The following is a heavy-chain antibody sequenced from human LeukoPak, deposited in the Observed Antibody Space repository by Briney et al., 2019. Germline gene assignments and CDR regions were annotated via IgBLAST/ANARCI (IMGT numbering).Heavy chain of an antibody. CDR3: ARAYHYYYYYYYMDV. D-gene: IGHD3-22*01. CDR2: IYYSGST. CDR1: GGSISSYY. J-gene: IGHJ6*03. V-gene: IGHV4-59*01. Sequence: SETLSLTCTVSGGSISSYYWSWIRQPPGKGLEWIGYIYYSGSTNYNPSLKSRVTISVDTSKNQLSLELSSVTAADTAVYYCARAYHYYYYYYYMDVWGKGTTVTVSS.